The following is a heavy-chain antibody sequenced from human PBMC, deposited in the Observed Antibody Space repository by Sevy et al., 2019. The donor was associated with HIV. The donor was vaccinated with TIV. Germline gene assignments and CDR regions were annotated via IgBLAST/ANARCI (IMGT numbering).Heavy chain of an antibody. CDR1: GFIFSNAW. CDR3: AAILRAVLYFVEFRRDDHYYMDV. Sequence: GGSLRLSCAASGFIFSNAWMAWVRQAPGKGLEWVGRIKSESDRGTADYAAPVKGRFTISRDDSKNTLYLQINSLKTVDTAVYYCAAILRAVLYFVEFRRDDHYYMDVWGKGTTVTVSS. J-gene: IGHJ6*03. V-gene: IGHV3-15*01. CDR2: IKSESDRGTA. D-gene: IGHD3-3*01.